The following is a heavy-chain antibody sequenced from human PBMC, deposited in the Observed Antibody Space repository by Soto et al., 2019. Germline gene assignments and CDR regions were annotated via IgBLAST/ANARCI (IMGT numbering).Heavy chain of an antibody. V-gene: IGHV2-5*02. Sequence: QITLKESGPTLVKPTQTLTLTCTFSGFSLSTSGVGVGWIRQPPGKALEWIAVIYWDDDKRSSSSLKGRLTITKDTSKNQVVLTMTNMDPVDTATYYCAHHPYYGLAPYSFDYWGQGILVTVSS. CDR1: GFSLSTSGVG. CDR2: IYWDDDK. CDR3: AHHPYYGLAPYSFDY. D-gene: IGHD3-10*01. J-gene: IGHJ4*02.